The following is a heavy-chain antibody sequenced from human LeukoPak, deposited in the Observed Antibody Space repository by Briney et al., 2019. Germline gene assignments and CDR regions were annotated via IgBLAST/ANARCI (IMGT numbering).Heavy chain of an antibody. CDR3: ARMGGYSSSWYWFDP. Sequence: GGSLRLSCAASGSTFSSYWMHWVRQAPGKGLVWVSRINSDGSSTSYADSVKGRFTISRDNAKNTLYLQMNSLRAEDTAVYYCARMGGYSSSWYWFDPWGQGTLVTVSS. J-gene: IGHJ5*02. CDR1: GSTFSSYW. CDR2: INSDGSST. V-gene: IGHV3-74*01. D-gene: IGHD6-13*01.